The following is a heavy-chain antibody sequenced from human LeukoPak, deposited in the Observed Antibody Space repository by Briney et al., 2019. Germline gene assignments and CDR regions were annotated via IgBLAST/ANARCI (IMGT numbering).Heavy chain of an antibody. V-gene: IGHV1-69*05. CDR3: ARDGRGYSYGYGWFDP. D-gene: IGHD5-18*01. CDR1: GGTFSSYA. CDR2: IIPIFGTA. Sequence: SVKVSCKASGGTFSSYAISWVRQAPGQGLEWMGGIIPIFGTANYAQKFQGRVTMTRDTSISTAYMELSRLRSDDTAVYYCARDGRGYSYGYGWFDPWGQGTLVTVSS. J-gene: IGHJ5*02.